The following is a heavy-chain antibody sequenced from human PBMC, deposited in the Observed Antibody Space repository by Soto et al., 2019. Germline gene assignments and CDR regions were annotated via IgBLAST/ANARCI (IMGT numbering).Heavy chain of an antibody. V-gene: IGHV3-9*01. CDR1: GFTFDDYA. CDR2: ISRNSSSI. D-gene: IGHD5-18*01. J-gene: IGHJ4*02. CDR3: ARDSFSDGPLGLFGF. Sequence: PGGPLRLSCAASGFTFDDYAMHWVRQAPGKGQEWVSGISRNSSSIGYADSVKGRFTISRDNAKNSLYLQMNSLRDEDTAVYYCARDSFSDGPLGLFGFWGQGTLVTVSS.